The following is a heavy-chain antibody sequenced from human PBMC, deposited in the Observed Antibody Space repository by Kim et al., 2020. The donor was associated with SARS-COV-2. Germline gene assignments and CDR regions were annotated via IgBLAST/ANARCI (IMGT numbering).Heavy chain of an antibody. CDR3: ARDDGSSGYYPTFFDY. D-gene: IGHD3-22*01. J-gene: IGHJ4*02. V-gene: IGHV4-59*01. Sequence: SLKSRVTISVDTSKNQFSLKLSSVTAADTAVYYCARDDGSSGYYPTFFDYWGQGTLVTVSS.